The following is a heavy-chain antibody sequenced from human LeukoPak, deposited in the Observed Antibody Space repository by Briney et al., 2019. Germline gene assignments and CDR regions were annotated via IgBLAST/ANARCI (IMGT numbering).Heavy chain of an antibody. CDR3: ARVIVGATGYYFDY. J-gene: IGHJ4*02. CDR2: IIPILGIE. Sequence: SVKVSCKASGGTFSSYAISWVRQAPGQGLEWMGRIIPILGIENYAQKFQGRVTITADKSTSTAYMELSSLRSEDTAVYYCARVIVGATGYYFDYWGQGTLVTVSS. D-gene: IGHD1-26*01. V-gene: IGHV1-69*04. CDR1: GGTFSSYA.